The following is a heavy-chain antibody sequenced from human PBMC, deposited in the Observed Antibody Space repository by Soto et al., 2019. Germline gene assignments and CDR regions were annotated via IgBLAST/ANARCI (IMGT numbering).Heavy chain of an antibody. D-gene: IGHD4-4*01. V-gene: IGHV1-18*01. CDR1: GYTFTSYG. J-gene: IGHJ5*02. CDR3: ARDWGTYSNGLGLAGFDP. Sequence: QVQLVQSGAEVKKPGASVKVSCKASGYTFTSYGISWVRQAPGQGLECMGWISAYNGNTNYAQKLKGRVTMTTDTSTSTAYMELRSLGSDDTAVYYCARDWGTYSNGLGLAGFDPWGQGTLVTVSS. CDR2: ISAYNGNT.